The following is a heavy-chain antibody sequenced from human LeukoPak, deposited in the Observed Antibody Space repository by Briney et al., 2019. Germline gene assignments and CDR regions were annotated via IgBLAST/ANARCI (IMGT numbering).Heavy chain of an antibody. CDR3: ARDNY. Sequence: SETLSLTCTVSGGSISSYYWSWIRQPPGKGLEWIGYIYYSGSTNYNPSLKSRVTISVDTSKNQFSLKLSSVTAADTAVYYCARDNYWGQGTLVTVSS. CDR1: GGSISSYY. CDR2: IYYSGST. J-gene: IGHJ4*02. V-gene: IGHV4-59*01.